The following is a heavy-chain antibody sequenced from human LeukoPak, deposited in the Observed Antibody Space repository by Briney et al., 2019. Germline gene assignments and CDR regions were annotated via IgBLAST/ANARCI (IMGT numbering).Heavy chain of an antibody. Sequence: GGSLRLSCVASGFTFSKYTMSWVRQAPGKGLEWVSGIYGGGSGSTFYADSVKGRFTISRDNAKNTLNLQMNSLRAEDTAVYYCASDRVQYGLDVWGQGTTVSVSS. CDR1: GFTFSKYT. J-gene: IGHJ6*02. CDR3: ASDRVQYGLDV. CDR2: IYGGGSGST. V-gene: IGHV3-74*01.